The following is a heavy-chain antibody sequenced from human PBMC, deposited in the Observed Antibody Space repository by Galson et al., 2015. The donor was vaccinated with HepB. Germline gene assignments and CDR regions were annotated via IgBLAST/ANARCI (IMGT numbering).Heavy chain of an antibody. CDR1: GFTFSSYS. V-gene: IGHV3-48*02. CDR2: ISSSSSTI. Sequence: SLRLSCAASGFTFSSYSMNWVRQAPGKGLEWVSYISSSSSTIYYADSVKGRFTISRDNAKNSLYLQMNSLRDEDTAVYYCARDDYGDYEGDFDYWGQGTLVTVSS. J-gene: IGHJ4*02. D-gene: IGHD4-17*01. CDR3: ARDDYGDYEGDFDY.